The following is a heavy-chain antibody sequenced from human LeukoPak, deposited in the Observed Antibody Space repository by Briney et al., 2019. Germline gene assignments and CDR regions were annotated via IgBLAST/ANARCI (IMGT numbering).Heavy chain of an antibody. Sequence: GGSLRLSCAATGFTFSSYEMNWVRQAPGKGLEWVSAISGSGGSTYYADSVKGRFTISRDNSKNTLYLQMNSLRAEDTAVYYCAKGTWFGELSTLGYYGMDVWGKGTTVTVSS. CDR1: GFTFSSYE. CDR2: ISGSGGST. V-gene: IGHV3-23*01. D-gene: IGHD3-10*01. J-gene: IGHJ6*04. CDR3: AKGTWFGELSTLGYYGMDV.